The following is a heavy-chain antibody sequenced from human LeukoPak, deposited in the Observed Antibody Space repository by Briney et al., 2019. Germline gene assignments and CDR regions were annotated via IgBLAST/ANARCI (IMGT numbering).Heavy chain of an antibody. CDR3: AREGDYYDSSGYYYPVDY. CDR1: GFTFSSYS. V-gene: IGHV3-21*01. CDR2: ISSSSSYI. D-gene: IGHD3-22*01. J-gene: IGHJ4*02. Sequence: GGSLRLSCAASGFTFSSYSMSWVRQAPGKGLEWVSSISSSSSYIYYADSVKGRFTISRDNAKNSLYLQMNSLRAEDTAVYYCAREGDYYDSSGYYYPVDYWGQGTLVTVSS.